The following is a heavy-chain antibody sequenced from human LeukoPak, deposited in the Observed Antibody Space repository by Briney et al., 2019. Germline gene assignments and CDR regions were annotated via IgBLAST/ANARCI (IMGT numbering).Heavy chain of an antibody. CDR1: GFTFSTYS. CDR3: ARTWDRYYFDY. J-gene: IGHJ4*02. CDR2: ISSSSTYI. Sequence: PGGSLRLSCAASGFTFSTYSMNWVRQAPGKGLEWVSSISSSSTYIYYADSVKGRFTISRDNAKNLLFLQMNSLRAEDTAVYYCARTWDRYYFDYWGQGTLVTVSS. V-gene: IGHV3-21*01. D-gene: IGHD1-26*01.